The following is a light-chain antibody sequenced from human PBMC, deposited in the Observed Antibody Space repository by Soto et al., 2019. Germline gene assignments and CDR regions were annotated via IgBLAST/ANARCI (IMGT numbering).Light chain of an antibody. CDR3: HQYARSPLT. J-gene: IGKJ4*02. CDR2: HAT. V-gene: IGKV3-20*01. CDR1: QSVGNNF. Sequence: EIVLTQSPGTLSLSPGERAALSCRASQSVGNNFLGWYQQKPGQSPRLLIYHATNRATGIPDRFSGTASGTDFTLTISRLEPEDFAVYYCHQYARSPLTFGGGTKVEIK.